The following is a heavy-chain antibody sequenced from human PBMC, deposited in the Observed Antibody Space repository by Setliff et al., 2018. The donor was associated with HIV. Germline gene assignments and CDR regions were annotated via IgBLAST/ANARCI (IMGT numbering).Heavy chain of an antibody. J-gene: IGHJ3*02. CDR1: GYTFTAYY. CDR2: INPYSGGT. V-gene: IGHV1-2*04. Sequence: ASVKVSCKASGYTFTAYYIHWVRQAPGQGLEWMGWINPYSGGTNYAQNFQGWVTMNRDTSITTAYMELSRLTSDDTALYFCVREVRAAYKGPLWFGQSDPRPDTFDIWGQGTMVTVSS. CDR3: VREVRAAYKGPLWFGQSDPRPDTFDI. D-gene: IGHD3-10*01.